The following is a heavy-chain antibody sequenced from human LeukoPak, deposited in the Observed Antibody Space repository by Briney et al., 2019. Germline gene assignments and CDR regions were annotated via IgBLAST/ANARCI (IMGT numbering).Heavy chain of an antibody. J-gene: IGHJ5*02. D-gene: IGHD5/OR15-5a*01. V-gene: IGHV3-21*01. CDR3: ARSRTSTSDWFDP. CDR1: GFTFSSYS. Sequence: GGSLRLSCAASGFTFSSYSMNWVRQAPGKGLEWVSSISSSSSYIYYADSVKGRFTISRDNAKNSLYLQMNSLRAEDTAVYYCARSRTSTSDWFDPWGQGTLVTVSS. CDR2: ISSSSSYI.